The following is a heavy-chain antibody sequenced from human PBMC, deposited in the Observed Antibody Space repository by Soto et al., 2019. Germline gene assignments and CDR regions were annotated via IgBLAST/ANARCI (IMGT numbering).Heavy chain of an antibody. CDR2: INDSGNI. CDR1: GGSFSGYQ. J-gene: IGHJ6*03. Sequence: QVQLQQWGAGLLKPSETLSLTCAVYGGSFSGYQWSWIRQTPGKGLEWIGEINDSGNINYNPSLKSRVTILVEAGKKQISLMPSSVTAADTAVYYCARGLLLWVGDLSRRGGYYYYMDVGGTGTTVTVSS. D-gene: IGHD3-10*01. CDR3: ARGLLLWVGDLSRRGGYYYYMDV. V-gene: IGHV4-34*01.